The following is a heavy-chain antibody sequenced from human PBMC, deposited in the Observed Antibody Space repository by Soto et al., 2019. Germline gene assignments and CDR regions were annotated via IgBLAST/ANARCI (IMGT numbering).Heavy chain of an antibody. CDR1: GFTFSSYG. V-gene: IGHV3-30*18. J-gene: IGHJ4*02. Sequence: GGSLRLSCAASGFTFSSYGRHWVRQAPGKGLEWVAVISYDGSNKYYADSVKGRFTISRDNSKNTLYLQMNSLRAEDTAVYYCAKDDVVVAATLSGPFDYWGQGTLVTVS. CDR3: AKDDVVVAATLSGPFDY. D-gene: IGHD2-15*01. CDR2: ISYDGSNK.